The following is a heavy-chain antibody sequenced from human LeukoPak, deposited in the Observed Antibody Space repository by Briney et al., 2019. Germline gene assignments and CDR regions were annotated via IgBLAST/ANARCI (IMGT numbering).Heavy chain of an antibody. CDR1: GFTFSSYA. V-gene: IGHV3-64*01. D-gene: IGHD6-19*01. Sequence: GGSLRLSCAASGFTFSSYAMHWVRQAPGKGLEYVSAISSNGGSTYYANSVKGRFTISRDNSKNTLYLQMGSLRAEDMAVYYCARDPSSVAGKGGVYCYYYMDVWGKGTTVTISS. CDR2: ISSNGGST. CDR3: ARDPSSVAGKGGVYCYYYMDV. J-gene: IGHJ6*03.